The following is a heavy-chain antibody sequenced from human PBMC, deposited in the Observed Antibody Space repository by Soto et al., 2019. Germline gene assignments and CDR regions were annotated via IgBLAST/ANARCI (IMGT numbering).Heavy chain of an antibody. J-gene: IGHJ4*02. D-gene: IGHD3-22*01. V-gene: IGHV1-3*04. Sequence: QVQVVQSGAEEKKPGASVKVSCKASGYSFTNYAIHWVRQAPGKRLEWMGWINTGNGNTKYSQKFQGRVTITKDTSATTAYMELSSLGSEDTAVYYCARGADSSGYHPLDFWGQGTLVTVSS. CDR1: GYSFTNYA. CDR2: INTGNGNT. CDR3: ARGADSSGYHPLDF.